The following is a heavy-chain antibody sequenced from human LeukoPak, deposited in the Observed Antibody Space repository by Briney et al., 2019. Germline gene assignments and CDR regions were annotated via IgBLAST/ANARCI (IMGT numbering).Heavy chain of an antibody. CDR3: AGYTYDFWSGRTEDDY. D-gene: IGHD3-3*01. Sequence: KASETLSLTCTVSGYSISSGYYWGWIRQPPGKGLEWIGSIYHSGSTYYNPPLKSRVTISVDTSKNQFSLKLSSVTAADTAVYYCAGYTYDFWSGRTEDDYWGQGTLVTVSS. CDR2: IYHSGST. CDR1: GYSISSGYY. J-gene: IGHJ4*02. V-gene: IGHV4-38-2*02.